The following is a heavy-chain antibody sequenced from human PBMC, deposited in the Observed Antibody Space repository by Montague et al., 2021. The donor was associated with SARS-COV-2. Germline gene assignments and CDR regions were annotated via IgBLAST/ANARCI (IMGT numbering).Heavy chain of an antibody. D-gene: IGHD4-11*01. V-gene: IGHV4-59*08. J-gene: IGHJ6*02. CDR1: GDSISNYS. CDR2: IYYSGST. CDR3: ARHLRVTTVTSHMYHYAMDV. Sequence: SETLSLTCSVSGDSISNYSWSWIRQSPGKGLEWIGYIYYSGSTSYNPSLTSRVTISVDKSKNQVSLKLTSVTAADTAVYYCARHLRVTTVTSHMYHYAMDVWGQGTTVTVSS.